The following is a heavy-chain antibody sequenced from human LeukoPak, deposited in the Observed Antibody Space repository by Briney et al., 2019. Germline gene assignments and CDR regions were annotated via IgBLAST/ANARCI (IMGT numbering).Heavy chain of an antibody. J-gene: IGHJ6*04. CDR2: ISGSGDYI. CDR1: GFSLNDYF. D-gene: IGHD3-10*02. V-gene: IGHV3-21*01. Sequence: AGGSLRLSCAVSGFSLNDYFMNWVRQAPGKGLERVSSISGSGDYISYADSVKGRFTISRDNAKNSLYLQMNRLRAEDTAVYYCAELGITMIGGVWGKGTTVTISS. CDR3: AELGITMIGGV.